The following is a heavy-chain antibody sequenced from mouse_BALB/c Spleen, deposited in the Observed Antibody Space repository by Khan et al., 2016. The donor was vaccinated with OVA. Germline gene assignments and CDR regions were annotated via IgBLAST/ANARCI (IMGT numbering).Heavy chain of an antibody. Sequence: QVQLQQSGPELVKPGASLKVSCKASGYTFTDYIIGWVRQSTRQGLEWIGDIFPGSDTPYYNGKFKDKATLTADKSSNTAYMQLSSLTSEDSAVYFCARGGYSVFAYWGQGTLVTVSA. J-gene: IGHJ3*01. CDR2: IFPGSDTP. D-gene: IGHD2-14*01. V-gene: IGHV1-77*01. CDR1: GYTFTDYI. CDR3: ARGGYSVFAY.